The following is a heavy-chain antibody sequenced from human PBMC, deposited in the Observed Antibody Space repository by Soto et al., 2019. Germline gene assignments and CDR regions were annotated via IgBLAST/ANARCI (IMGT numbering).Heavy chain of an antibody. CDR1: GFTFSSYA. Sequence: QVQLVESGGGVVQPGRSLRLSCAASGFTFSSYAMHWVRQAPGKGLEWVAVISYDGSNKYYAVSVKGRFTISRDNSRNTLYLQMNSLRAEDTAVYYCAREVIVVVTAPAFDIWGQGTMVTVSS. V-gene: IGHV3-30-3*01. D-gene: IGHD2-21*02. CDR3: AREVIVVVTAPAFDI. J-gene: IGHJ3*02. CDR2: ISYDGSNK.